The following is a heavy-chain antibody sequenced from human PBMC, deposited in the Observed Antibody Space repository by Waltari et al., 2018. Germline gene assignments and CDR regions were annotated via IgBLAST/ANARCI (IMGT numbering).Heavy chain of an antibody. J-gene: IGHJ6*03. Sequence: QVQLQESGPGLVKPSEPLSLTCTVSGGTISSYYWRWIRQPPGKGLEWIGYIYYSGSTNYNPSLKSRVTISVDTSKNQFSLKLSSVTAADTAVYYCARLTNWDYYYYMDVWGKGTTVTVSS. CDR1: GGTISSYY. V-gene: IGHV4-59*01. CDR3: ARLTNWDYYYYMDV. CDR2: IYYSGST. D-gene: IGHD7-27*01.